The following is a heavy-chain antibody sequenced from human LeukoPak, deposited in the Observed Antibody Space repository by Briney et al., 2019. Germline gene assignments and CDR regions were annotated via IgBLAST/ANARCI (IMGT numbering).Heavy chain of an antibody. J-gene: IGHJ6*02. Sequence: SETLSLTCTVSGGSVSSGSYYWSWIRQPPGKGLEWIGYIYYNGSTDYNPSLKSRVTISVDTSKNQFSLKLSSVTAADTAVYYCAREGVVVAATYHYYYGMDVWGQGTTVTVSS. CDR3: AREGVVVAATYHYYYGMDV. V-gene: IGHV4-61*01. D-gene: IGHD2-15*01. CDR2: IYYNGST. CDR1: GGSVSSGSYY.